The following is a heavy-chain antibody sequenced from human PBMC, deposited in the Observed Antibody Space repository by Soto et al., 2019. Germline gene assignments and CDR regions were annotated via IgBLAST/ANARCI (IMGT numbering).Heavy chain of an antibody. CDR1: GGTISSYY. J-gene: IGHJ6*03. CDR3: AREVSEIPHPTGYYYYMDV. CDR2: IYYSRST. V-gene: IGHV4-59*01. D-gene: IGHD4-17*01. Sequence: PSETLSLTCTVSGGTISSYYWSWIRQPPGKGLEWIGYIYYSRSTNYNPSLKSRVTISVDTSKNQFSLKLSSVTAADTAVYYCAREVSEIPHPTGYYYYMDVWGKGTTVTVSS.